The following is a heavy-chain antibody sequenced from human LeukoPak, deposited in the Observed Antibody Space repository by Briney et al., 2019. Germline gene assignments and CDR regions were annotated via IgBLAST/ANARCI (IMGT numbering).Heavy chain of an antibody. CDR1: GYSISSGCY. CDR2: FYTSGST. CDR3: ARGFLGDYFGSGSYYVFDY. V-gene: IGHV4-4*07. D-gene: IGHD3-10*01. Sequence: PSETLSLTCTVSGYSISSGCYWSWIRQPAGKGLEWIGRFYTSGSTKYNPSLKSRVTMSEDTSKNQFSLKLSSVTAADTAVYYCARGFLGDYFGSGSYYVFDYWGQGTLVTVSS. J-gene: IGHJ4*02.